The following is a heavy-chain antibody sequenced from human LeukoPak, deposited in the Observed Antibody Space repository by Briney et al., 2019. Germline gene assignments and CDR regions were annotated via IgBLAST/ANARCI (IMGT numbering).Heavy chain of an antibody. CDR2: MNPNSGDT. CDR3: ARGGAGTLEAVD. Sequence: GASVKVSCKASGYTSTSSDINWVRQATGQGLEWMGWMNPNSGDTGYAQKFQGRVTMTRNTSISTAYMELSSLRSEDTGVYYCARGGAGTLEAVDWGQGTLVTVS. V-gene: IGHV1-8*02. D-gene: IGHD6-19*01. J-gene: IGHJ4*02. CDR1: GYTSTSSD.